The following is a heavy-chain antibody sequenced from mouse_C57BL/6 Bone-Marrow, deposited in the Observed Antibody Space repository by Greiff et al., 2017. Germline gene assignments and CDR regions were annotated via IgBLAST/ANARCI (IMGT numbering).Heavy chain of an antibody. CDR1: GYTFTSYD. J-gene: IGHJ4*01. D-gene: IGHD3-2*02. Sequence: QVQLQQSGPELVKPGASVKLSCKASGYTFTSYDINWVKQRPGQGLEWIGWIYPRDGSTKYNEKFKGKATLTVDTSSSTAYMELHSLTSEDSAVYFCAIRLFWDAMDYWGQGTSVTVSA. V-gene: IGHV1-85*01. CDR3: AIRLFWDAMDY. CDR2: IYPRDGST.